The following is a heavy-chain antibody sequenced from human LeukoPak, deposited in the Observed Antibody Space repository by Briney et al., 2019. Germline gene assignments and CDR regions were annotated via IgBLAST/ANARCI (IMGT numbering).Heavy chain of an antibody. V-gene: IGHV3-23*01. CDR1: GFTFSSYA. CDR3: ATDPVVVITTAPLRIDY. CDR2: ISTSGDFT. J-gene: IGHJ4*02. Sequence: HGGSLRLSCATSGFTFSSYAMNWVRQAPGKGLECVSFISTSGDFTYYAASVKGRFTVSRDNSKNTLYLQMNSLRAEDTAVYYCATDPVVVITTAPLRIDYWGQGTLVTVSS. D-gene: IGHD3-22*01.